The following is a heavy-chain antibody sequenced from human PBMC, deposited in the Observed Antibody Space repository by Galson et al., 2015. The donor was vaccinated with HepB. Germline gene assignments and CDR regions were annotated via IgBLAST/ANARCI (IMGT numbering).Heavy chain of an antibody. CDR1: GFTFSSYA. J-gene: IGHJ4*02. Sequence: SLRLSCAASGFTFSSYAMHWVRQAPGKGLEWVAVISYDGSNKYYADSVKGRFTISRDNSKNTLYLQMNSLRAEDTAVYYCARLYSPPVVEYSSPHDYWGQGTLVTVSS. V-gene: IGHV3-30-3*01. D-gene: IGHD6-6*01. CDR3: ARLYSPPVVEYSSPHDY. CDR2: ISYDGSNK.